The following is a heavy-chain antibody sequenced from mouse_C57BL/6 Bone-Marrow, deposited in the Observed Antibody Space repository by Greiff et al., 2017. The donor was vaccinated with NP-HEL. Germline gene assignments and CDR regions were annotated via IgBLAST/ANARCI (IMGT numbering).Heavy chain of an antibody. CDR1: GFSLTSYG. Sequence: VKVVESGPGLVQPSQSLSITCTVSGFSLTSYGVHWVRQSPGKGLEWLGVIWSGGSTDYNAAFISRLSISKDNSKSQVFFKMNSLQADDTAIYYCARMGYGNYGYYAMDYWGQGTSVTVSS. J-gene: IGHJ4*01. CDR3: ARMGYGNYGYYAMDY. CDR2: IWSGGST. V-gene: IGHV2-2*01. D-gene: IGHD2-1*01.